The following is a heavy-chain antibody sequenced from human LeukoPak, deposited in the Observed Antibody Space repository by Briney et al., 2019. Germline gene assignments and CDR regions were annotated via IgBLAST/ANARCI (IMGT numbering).Heavy chain of an antibody. CDR1: GGSISSGGYY. J-gene: IGHJ6*03. Sequence: SQTLSLTCTVSGGSISSGGYYWSWIRQPPGKGLEWIGYIYHSGSTYYNPSLKSRVTISVDRSKNQFSLKLSSVTAADTAVYYCARALYGSGSYNYYYYYMDVWGKGTTVTVSS. V-gene: IGHV4-30-2*01. D-gene: IGHD3-10*01. CDR3: ARALYGSGSYNYYYYYMDV. CDR2: IYHSGST.